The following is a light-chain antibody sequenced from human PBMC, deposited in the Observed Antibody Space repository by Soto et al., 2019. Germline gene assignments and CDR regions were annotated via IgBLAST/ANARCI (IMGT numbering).Light chain of an antibody. V-gene: IGKV3D-15*01. CDR3: QQYNNWPPAWT. CDR2: DAS. Sequence: EIVLIQSPATLSLSPGARATLSCRASQSIGATLAWYQQKPGQAPRLLIADASNRATGIPARFSGSGSGTEFTLTIGSLQSEDFAVYYCQQYNNWPPAWTSGQGTKVDIK. CDR1: QSIGAT. J-gene: IGKJ1*01.